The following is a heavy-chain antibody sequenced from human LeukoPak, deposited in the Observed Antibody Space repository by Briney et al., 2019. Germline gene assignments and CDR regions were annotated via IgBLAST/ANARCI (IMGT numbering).Heavy chain of an antibody. CDR2: IYTSGTT. CDR3: ATKTAPPRRVDSSDI. D-gene: IGHD5-18*01. Sequence: PSETLSLTCSVSGDSISPYYWSWIRQPAGKGLEWFGRIYTSGTTYYNPSLTSRVTFSLDTSMNHFSLKLTSVTAADTAVYYCATKTAPPRRVDSSDIWGQGTMVTVSS. J-gene: IGHJ3*02. CDR1: GDSISPYY. V-gene: IGHV4-4*07.